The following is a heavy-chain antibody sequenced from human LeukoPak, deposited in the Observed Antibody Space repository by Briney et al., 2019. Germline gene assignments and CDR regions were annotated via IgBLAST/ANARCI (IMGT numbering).Heavy chain of an antibody. CDR3: ATQEMQQLVKYNWFDP. CDR1: GGSISSSSYY. CDR2: IYYSGST. V-gene: IGHV4-39*01. D-gene: IGHD6-13*01. J-gene: IGHJ5*02. Sequence: PSETLSLTCTVSGGSISSSSYYWGWIRQPPGKGLEWIGSIYYSGSTYYNPSLKSRVTISVDTSKNQFSLKLSSVTAADTAVYYCATQEMQQLVKYNWFDPWGQGTLVTVSS.